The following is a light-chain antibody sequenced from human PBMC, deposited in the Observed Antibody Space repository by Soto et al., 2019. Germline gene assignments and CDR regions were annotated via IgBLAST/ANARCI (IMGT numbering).Light chain of an antibody. CDR2: RNN. V-gene: IGLV1-47*01. CDR1: SSNIGSNY. CDR3: AAWDDSLSGGV. J-gene: IGLJ1*01. Sequence: QSVLTQPPSASGTPGQRVTLSCSGSSSNIGSNYVYWYQQLPGTAPKLLIYRNNQRPSGVPDRFSGSKSGTSASLAISGLRSEDEADYYWAAWDDSLSGGVVGTGTKLTVL.